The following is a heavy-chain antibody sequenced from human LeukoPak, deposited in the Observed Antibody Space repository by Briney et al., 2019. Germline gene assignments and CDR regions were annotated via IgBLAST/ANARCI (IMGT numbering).Heavy chain of an antibody. CDR1: GFTFDDYA. V-gene: IGHV3-9*01. D-gene: IGHD6-19*01. Sequence: GRSLRLSCAASGFTFDDYAMHWVRQAPGKGLEWVSGISWNSGSIGYADSVKGRFTISRDNAKNSLYLQMNSLRAEDTALYYCAKKAVADDYFDYWGQGTLVTVSS. CDR3: AKKAVADDYFDY. J-gene: IGHJ4*02. CDR2: ISWNSGSI.